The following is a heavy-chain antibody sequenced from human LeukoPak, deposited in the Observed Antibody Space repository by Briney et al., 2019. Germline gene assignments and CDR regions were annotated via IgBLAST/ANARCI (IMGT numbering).Heavy chain of an antibody. Sequence: GGSLRLSCAASGFTFSSYDMHWVRQATGKGLEWVSAIGTAGDTYYPGSVKGRFTISRENAKNSLHLQMNSLRAGDTAVYYCARTTKYGDYDYWGQGTLVTVSS. D-gene: IGHD4-17*01. J-gene: IGHJ4*02. CDR1: GFTFSSYD. CDR2: IGTAGDT. V-gene: IGHV3-13*01. CDR3: ARTTKYGDYDY.